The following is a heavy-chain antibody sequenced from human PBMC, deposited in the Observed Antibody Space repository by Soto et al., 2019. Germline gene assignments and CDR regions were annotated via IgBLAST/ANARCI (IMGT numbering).Heavy chain of an antibody. V-gene: IGHV3-23*01. CDR2: ISDGGGST. CDR1: GFSFSSYA. D-gene: IGHD2-21*02. CDR3: ATEYCGDACALEF. Sequence: VGSLRLSCAASGFSFSSYAMSWVRQAPGKGLEWVSSISDGGGSTNYADSVRGRFTIARDRSKITLYLHMISLRAEDTAVYYCATEYCGDACALEFWGQGALVTVSS. J-gene: IGHJ4*02.